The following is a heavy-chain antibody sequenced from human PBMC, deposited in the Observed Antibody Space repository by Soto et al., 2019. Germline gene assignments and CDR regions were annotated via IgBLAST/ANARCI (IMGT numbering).Heavy chain of an antibody. CDR2: ISGSGGST. V-gene: IGHV3-23*01. Sequence: EVQLLESGGGLVQPGGSLRLSCAASGFTFSSYAMNWVRQAPGKGLEWVSVISGSGGSTYYADAVKGRSTISRDNSKNTLYLQMHSLRAEDTAVYSCAKSTVGWYFDLWGRGTLVTVSS. J-gene: IGHJ2*01. D-gene: IGHD4-17*01. CDR1: GFTFSSYA. CDR3: AKSTVGWYFDL.